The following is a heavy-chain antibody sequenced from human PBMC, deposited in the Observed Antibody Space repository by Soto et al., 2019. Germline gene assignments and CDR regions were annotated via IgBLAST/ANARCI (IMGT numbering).Heavy chain of an antibody. CDR3: ARSQYVIQWGYDY. J-gene: IGHJ4*02. V-gene: IGHV3-30*03. D-gene: IGHD1-26*01. CDR1: GFTFSSYG. Sequence: GGSLRLSCAASGFTFSSYGMHWVRQAPGKGLEWVAVISFDGSNKYYADTVKGRFTISRDNSKNTLYLQMNSLRAEDTAVYYCARSQYVIQWGYDYWGQGTLVTVSS. CDR2: ISFDGSNK.